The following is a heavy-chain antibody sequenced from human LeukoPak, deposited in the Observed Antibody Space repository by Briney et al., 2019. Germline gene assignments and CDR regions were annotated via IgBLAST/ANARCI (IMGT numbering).Heavy chain of an antibody. Sequence: SETLSLTCAVYGGSFSGYYWSWIRQPPGKGLEWIGEVNHSGSTNYNPSLKSRVTISVDTSKNQFSLKLSSVTAADTAVYYCARGPIAVAGSNFDYWGQGTLVTVSS. CDR2: VNHSGST. V-gene: IGHV4-34*01. CDR3: ARGPIAVAGSNFDY. J-gene: IGHJ4*02. D-gene: IGHD6-19*01. CDR1: GGSFSGYY.